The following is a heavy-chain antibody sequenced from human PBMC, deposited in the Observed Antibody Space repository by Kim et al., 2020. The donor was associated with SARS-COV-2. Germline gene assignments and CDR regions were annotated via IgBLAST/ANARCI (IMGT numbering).Heavy chain of an antibody. CDR2: ISGSGGST. CDR3: AGGKWSSWRPYYYYGMDV. CDR1: GFTFSSYA. J-gene: IGHJ6*02. D-gene: IGHD6-13*01. V-gene: IGHV3-23*01. Sequence: GGSLRLSCAASGFTFSSYAMSWVRQAPGKGLEWVSAISGSGGSTYYADSVKGRFTISRDNSKNTLYLQMNSLRAEDTAVYYCAGGKWSSWRPYYYYGMDVWGQGTTVTVSS.